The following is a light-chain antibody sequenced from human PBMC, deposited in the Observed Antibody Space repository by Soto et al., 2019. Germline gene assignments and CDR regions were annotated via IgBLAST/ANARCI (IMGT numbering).Light chain of an antibody. V-gene: IGLV2-14*03. Sequence: QSALTQPASVSGSPGQSIAISCTGTSSDIGGYNFVSWYQQHPGKAPKLILYDVNLRPSGVSNRFSGSKSGNTASLTISGLQAEDEADYYWRSYSSSTLVEFGRGTKLTVL. CDR2: DVN. CDR3: RSYSSSTLVE. CDR1: SSDIGGYNF. J-gene: IGLJ3*02.